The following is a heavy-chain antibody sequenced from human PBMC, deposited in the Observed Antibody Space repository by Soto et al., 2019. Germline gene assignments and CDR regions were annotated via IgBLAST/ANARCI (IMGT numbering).Heavy chain of an antibody. V-gene: IGHV4-39*01. CDR1: GGSISSSSCY. CDR3: VRLTSRISAASHGRSNWLVS. Sequence: QLQLQESGPGLVKPSETLSLTCTVSGGSISSSSCYWGWIRQPPGKGLEWIGDSYYTGTTYYNPSLKGRVTIYVDTSTAQFSLKLSSVTAADTAIYYCVRLTSRISAASHGRSNWLVSWGPGTLVSVSS. D-gene: IGHD2-15*01. J-gene: IGHJ5*01. CDR2: SYYTGTT.